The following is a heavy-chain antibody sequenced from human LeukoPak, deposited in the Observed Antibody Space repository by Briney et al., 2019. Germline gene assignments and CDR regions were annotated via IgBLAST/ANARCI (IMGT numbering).Heavy chain of an antibody. Sequence: GGSLRLSCAASGFTFSGYWMHWVRQAPGKGLVWVSRINSDGSSTSYADSVKGRFTISRDNAKNTLYLQMNSLRAEDTAVYYCARGFWSAVPMDVWGKGTTVTVSS. J-gene: IGHJ6*04. V-gene: IGHV3-74*01. D-gene: IGHD3-3*01. CDR2: INSDGSST. CDR1: GFTFSGYW. CDR3: ARGFWSAVPMDV.